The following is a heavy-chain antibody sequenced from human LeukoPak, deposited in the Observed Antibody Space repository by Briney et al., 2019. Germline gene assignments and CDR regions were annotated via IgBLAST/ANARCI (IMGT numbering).Heavy chain of an antibody. D-gene: IGHD6-13*01. J-gene: IGHJ3*02. V-gene: IGHV3-23*01. Sequence: GGSLGLSCAASGFTFSSYAMSWVRQAPGKGLEWVSAISGSGGSTYYADSVKGRFTISRDNSKNTLYLQMNSLRAEDTAVYYCAKPYSRWDAFDIWGQGTMVTVSS. CDR1: GFTFSSYA. CDR2: ISGSGGST. CDR3: AKPYSRWDAFDI.